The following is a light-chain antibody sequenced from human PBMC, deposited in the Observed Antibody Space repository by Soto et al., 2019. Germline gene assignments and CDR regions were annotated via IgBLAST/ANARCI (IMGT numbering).Light chain of an antibody. CDR1: NKDVGSYDY. Sequence: QSALTQPASVSGSPGQSITFSCTGNNKDVGSYDYVSWHQQHPGKAPKLIIYDVNNRPSGVPSRFSGSKSGNTASLTISGLQTEDEADYYCCAYSTSGTHVFGTGTKVTVL. CDR2: DVN. V-gene: IGLV2-14*03. CDR3: CAYSTSGTHV. J-gene: IGLJ1*01.